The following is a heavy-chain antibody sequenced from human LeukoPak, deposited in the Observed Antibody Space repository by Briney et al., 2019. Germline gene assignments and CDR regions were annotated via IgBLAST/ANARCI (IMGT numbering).Heavy chain of an antibody. CDR3: AREDYDYVWGSYRYRHFDY. J-gene: IGHJ4*02. D-gene: IGHD3-16*02. Sequence: SETLSLTCTVSGGSISSYYWSWIRQPAGKGLEWIGRIYTSGSTNYNPSLKSRVTMSVDTFKNQFSLKLSSVTAADTAVYYCAREDYDYVWGSYRYRHFDYWGQGTLVTVSS. V-gene: IGHV4-4*07. CDR2: IYTSGST. CDR1: GGSISSYY.